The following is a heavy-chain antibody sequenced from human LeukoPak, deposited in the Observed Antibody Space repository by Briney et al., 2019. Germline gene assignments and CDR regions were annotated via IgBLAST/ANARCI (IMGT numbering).Heavy chain of an antibody. CDR2: ISGSGGST. D-gene: IGHD2-2*01. Sequence: GGSLRLSCAPSGFTFSSYAMSWVRHAPEKGLEWVSAISGSGGSTYYADSVKGRFTISRDNSKNTLYLQMNSLRAEDTAVYYCAKDKDIVVVPAAKAFDYWGQGTLVTVSS. CDR1: GFTFSSYA. J-gene: IGHJ4*02. V-gene: IGHV3-23*01. CDR3: AKDKDIVVVPAAKAFDY.